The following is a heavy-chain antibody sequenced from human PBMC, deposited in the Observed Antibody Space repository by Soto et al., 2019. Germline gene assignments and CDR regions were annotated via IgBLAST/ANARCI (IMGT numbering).Heavy chain of an antibody. Sequence: QVQLQQWGAGLLKPSETLSLTCAVYGGSFSGYYWSWIRQPPGKGLEWIGEINHSGSTNYNPSLKRRVTISVDTSKNQFSLKLSSGTAADTAVYYCARDGNGSDAFDIWGQGTMVTVSS. CDR1: GGSFSGYY. V-gene: IGHV4-34*01. CDR3: ARDGNGSDAFDI. CDR2: INHSGST. D-gene: IGHD3-10*01. J-gene: IGHJ3*02.